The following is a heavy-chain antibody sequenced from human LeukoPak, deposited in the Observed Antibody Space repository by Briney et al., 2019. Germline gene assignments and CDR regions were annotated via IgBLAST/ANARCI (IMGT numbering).Heavy chain of an antibody. Sequence: GGSLRLSCAASGFTFSSYPMNWVRQAPGKGLEWVSGISDSGGSTYYADSVKGRFTISRDNAKNSLYLQMNSLRAEDTAVYYCARANSGSYYLSFDYWGQGTLVTVSS. J-gene: IGHJ4*02. CDR1: GFTFSSYP. CDR2: ISDSGGST. D-gene: IGHD1-26*01. V-gene: IGHV3-23*01. CDR3: ARANSGSYYLSFDY.